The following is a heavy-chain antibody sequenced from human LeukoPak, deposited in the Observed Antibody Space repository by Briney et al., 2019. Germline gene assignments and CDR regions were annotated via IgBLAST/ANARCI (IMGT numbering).Heavy chain of an antibody. Sequence: RGSLRLSCAASGFAFNGYSINWVRQAPGKGLEWVSSISGSSTYIHYADSVKGRFAISRDNAKNSLYLQMNSLRAEDTAVYYCASPFDYWGQGTLVTVSS. CDR3: ASPFDY. J-gene: IGHJ4*02. V-gene: IGHV3-21*01. CDR2: ISGSSTYI. CDR1: GFAFNGYS.